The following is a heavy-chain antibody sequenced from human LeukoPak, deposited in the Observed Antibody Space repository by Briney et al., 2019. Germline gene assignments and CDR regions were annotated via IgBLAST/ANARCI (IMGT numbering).Heavy chain of an antibody. CDR1: GYTFTSYG. Sequence: ASVKVSCKASGYTFTSYGISWVRQAPGQGLEWMGWISAYNDNTNYAQKLQGRVTMTTDTSTSTAYMELRSLRSDDTAVYYCARITMVRGVIITFGYWGQGTLVTVSS. D-gene: IGHD3-10*01. CDR3: ARITMVRGVIITFGY. V-gene: IGHV1-18*01. CDR2: ISAYNDNT. J-gene: IGHJ4*02.